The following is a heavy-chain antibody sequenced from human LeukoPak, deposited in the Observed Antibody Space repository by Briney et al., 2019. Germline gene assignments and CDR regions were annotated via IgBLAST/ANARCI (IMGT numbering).Heavy chain of an antibody. D-gene: IGHD3-10*01. CDR2: ISADNGNT. CDR1: GYAFINYG. CDR3: ARDRRGTRWFVY. J-gene: IGHJ4*02. V-gene: IGHV1-18*01. Sequence: ASVKVSCKASGYAFINYGISWVRQAPGQGLEWMGWISADNGNTNYAQQLQGRVTMTTDTSTNTAYMELRSLRSDDTAVYYCARDRRGTRWFVYWGQGTLVTVSS.